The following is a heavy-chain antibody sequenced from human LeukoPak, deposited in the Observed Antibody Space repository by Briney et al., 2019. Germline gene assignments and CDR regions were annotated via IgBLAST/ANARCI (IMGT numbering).Heavy chain of an antibody. J-gene: IGHJ4*02. CDR3: ARAAVTTLPYFDY. V-gene: IGHV1-2*02. D-gene: IGHD4-17*01. Sequence: ASVKVSCKASGYTFTGYYMHWVRLAPGQGLEWMGWVNPNGGATNYAQKFQGRVTMTRDTSISTAYMELSRLRSDDTAVYYCARAAVTTLPYFDYWGQGTLVTVSS. CDR1: GYTFTGYY. CDR2: VNPNGGAT.